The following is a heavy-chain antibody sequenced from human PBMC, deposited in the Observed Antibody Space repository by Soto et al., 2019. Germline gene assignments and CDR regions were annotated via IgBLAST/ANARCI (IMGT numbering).Heavy chain of an antibody. CDR3: ARNISTYFDS. Sequence: SDTLSLGSAVSGYSISSGDDWGWIRQAPGKGLEWIGSVYYSGSTHYEPSLRGRIAISVDTLKSQFSLRLTSVTAADTAMYFCARNISTYFDSWGQGIPVTVSS. CDR1: GYSISSGDD. J-gene: IGHJ4*02. CDR2: VYYSGST. D-gene: IGHD3-9*01. V-gene: IGHV4-38-2*01.